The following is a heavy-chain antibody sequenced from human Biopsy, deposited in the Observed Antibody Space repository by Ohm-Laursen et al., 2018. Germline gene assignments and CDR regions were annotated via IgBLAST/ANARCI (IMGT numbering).Heavy chain of an antibody. CDR3: VKQWGGYNFDS. Sequence: SLRLSCSASGFTFHTYAMNWFRQAPGKGLEWVAHIDVSDYNTYYADSVRGRFTISRDNSKQMVHLEINSLTADDTAVYYCVKQWGGYNFDSWGQGTLVTVSS. J-gene: IGHJ5*01. CDR2: IDVSDYNT. D-gene: IGHD1-14*01. V-gene: IGHV3-23*01. CDR1: GFTFHTYA.